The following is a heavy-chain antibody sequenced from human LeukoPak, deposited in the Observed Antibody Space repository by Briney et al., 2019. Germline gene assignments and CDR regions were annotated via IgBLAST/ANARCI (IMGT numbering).Heavy chain of an antibody. Sequence: PSETLSLTCTVSGGSISTYYWSWIRQPPGKGLECIGYIDSTGSTNYKPSLKSRVTISVDTSKNQFSLRMRSVTAADTAVYYCARVAYYDSSGYCFDYWGQGTLVTVSS. D-gene: IGHD3-22*01. CDR3: ARVAYYDSSGYCFDY. CDR2: IDSTGST. V-gene: IGHV4-59*01. CDR1: GGSISTYY. J-gene: IGHJ4*02.